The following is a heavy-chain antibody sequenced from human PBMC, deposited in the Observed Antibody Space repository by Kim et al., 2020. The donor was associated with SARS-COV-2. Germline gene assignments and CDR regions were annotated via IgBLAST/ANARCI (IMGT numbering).Heavy chain of an antibody. D-gene: IGHD5-18*01. V-gene: IGHV3-33*05. CDR1: GFTFSSYG. Sequence: GGSLRLSCTASGFTFSSYGMHWVRQAPGKGLEWVAVISYDGSNKYYADSVKGRFTISRDNSKNTLYLQMNSLRAEDTAVYYCARGSAMAFDYWGQGTLVTVSS. CDR3: ARGSAMAFDY. J-gene: IGHJ4*02. CDR2: ISYDGSNK.